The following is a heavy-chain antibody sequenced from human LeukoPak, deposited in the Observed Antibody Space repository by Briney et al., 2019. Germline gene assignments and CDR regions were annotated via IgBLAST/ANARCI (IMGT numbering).Heavy chain of an antibody. V-gene: IGHV1-58*01. CDR2: IVVGSGNT. Sequence: RTSVKVSCKASGFTFTSSAVQWVRQARGQRLEWIGWIVVGSGNTNYAQTFQERVTITRDMSTSTAYMELSSLRSEDTAVYYCGASPDYYDRSGYSYYFDSWGEGALVTVSS. J-gene: IGHJ4*02. D-gene: IGHD3-22*01. CDR3: GASPDYYDRSGYSYYFDS. CDR1: GFTFTSSA.